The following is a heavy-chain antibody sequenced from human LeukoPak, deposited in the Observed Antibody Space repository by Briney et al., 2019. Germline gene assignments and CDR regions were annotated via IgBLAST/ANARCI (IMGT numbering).Heavy chain of an antibody. V-gene: IGHV3-33*01. Sequence: PGRSLLLSCAASGFTFSRYGKHWVRQAPGKGLEWVAVIWYDGSNKYYADSVKGRFTISRDNSKNTLYLQMNSLRAEDTAVYYCARQWGRTTVFDYWGQGTLVTVSS. J-gene: IGHJ4*02. CDR2: IWYDGSNK. CDR3: ARQWGRTTVFDY. CDR1: GFTFSRYG. D-gene: IGHD4-17*01.